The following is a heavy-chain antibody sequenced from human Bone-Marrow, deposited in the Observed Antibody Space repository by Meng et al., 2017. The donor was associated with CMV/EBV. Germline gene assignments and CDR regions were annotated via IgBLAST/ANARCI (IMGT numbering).Heavy chain of an antibody. Sequence: GESLKISCTASGFTSRSYWMSWVRQAPGKGLEWVANIKQDGSEKYYVDSVKGRFTISRDNAKNSLFLQMDSLRVEDTAVYYCARGLRGRWAASAFDIWGQGTMVAVSS. CDR2: IKQDGSEK. CDR1: GFTSRSYW. D-gene: IGHD4-23*01. J-gene: IGHJ3*02. V-gene: IGHV3-7*01. CDR3: ARGLRGRWAASAFDI.